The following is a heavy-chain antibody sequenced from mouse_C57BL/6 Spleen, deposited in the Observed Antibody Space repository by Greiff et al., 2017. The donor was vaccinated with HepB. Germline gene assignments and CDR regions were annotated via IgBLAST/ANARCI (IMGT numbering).Heavy chain of an antibody. Sequence: VQLQQSGAELVKPGASVKLSCKASGYTFTSYWMQWVKQRPGQGLEWIGEIDPSDSYTNYNQKFKGKATLTVDTSSSTAYMQLSSLTSEDSAVYYCARRKESNYYAMDYLGQGTSVTVSS. CDR3: ARRKESNYYAMDY. V-gene: IGHV1-50*01. CDR2: IDPSDSYT. J-gene: IGHJ4*01. D-gene: IGHD5-1*01. CDR1: GYTFTSYW.